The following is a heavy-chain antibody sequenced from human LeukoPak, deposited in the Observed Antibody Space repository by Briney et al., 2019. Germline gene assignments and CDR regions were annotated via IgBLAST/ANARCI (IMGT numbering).Heavy chain of an antibody. CDR1: GYTFTGYF. D-gene: IGHD3-10*01. CDR3: AKVGGSGSSGYSYMDV. CDR2: INPNSGDT. V-gene: IGHV1-2*02. J-gene: IGHJ6*03. Sequence: ASVKVSCKASGYTFTGYFMHWVRQAPGQGLVWMGWINPNSGDTNYVQKFQGRVTMTSDTSISTTYMELTRLTSDDTAVYYCAKVGGSGSSGYSYMDVWGKGTTVTVSS.